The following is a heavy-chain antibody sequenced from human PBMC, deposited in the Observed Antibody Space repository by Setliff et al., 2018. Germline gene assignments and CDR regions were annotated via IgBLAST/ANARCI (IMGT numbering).Heavy chain of an antibody. CDR3: ARGVPYYNFWSGYYGPLHYFDY. D-gene: IGHD3-3*01. CDR1: GGSISSYY. Sequence: SETLSLTCTVSGGSISSYYWSWIRQPQGKGLEWIGYIYYSGSTNYNPSLKSRVTITGDTSKNQFSLKLSSVTAADTAVYYCARGVPYYNFWSGYYGPLHYFDYWGQGTLVTVSS. CDR2: IYYSGST. J-gene: IGHJ4*02. V-gene: IGHV4-59*01.